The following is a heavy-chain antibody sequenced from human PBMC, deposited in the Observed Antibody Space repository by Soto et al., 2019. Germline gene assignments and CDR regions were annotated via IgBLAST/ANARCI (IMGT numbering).Heavy chain of an antibody. J-gene: IGHJ5*02. D-gene: IGHD2-2*01. CDR3: ARDGFCTSNTCRVCNWFDP. V-gene: IGHV4-34*01. CDR1: GGSFSGYY. CDR2: INHRGST. Sequence: QVQLQQWGAGLLKPSETLSLTCVVYGGSFSGYYWSWIRQSPGKGLVWIGGINHRGSTNYNPSLESRVTISVDTSKNQFSLKLPSVTAADTAMYYCARDGFCTSNTCRVCNWFDPWGQGTLVSVSS.